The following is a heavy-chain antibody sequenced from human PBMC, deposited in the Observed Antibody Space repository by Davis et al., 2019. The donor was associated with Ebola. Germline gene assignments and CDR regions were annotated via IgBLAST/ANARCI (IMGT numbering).Heavy chain of an antibody. V-gene: IGHV3-30*18. CDR3: AKQLNDYGDYDY. CDR2: ISYDGSNK. J-gene: IGHJ4*02. Sequence: GESLKISCAASGFTFSSYGMHWVRQAPGKGLEWVAVISYDGSNKYYADSVKGRFTISRDNSKNTLYLQMNSLRAEDTAVYYCAKQLNDYGDYDYWGQGTLVTVSS. D-gene: IGHD4-17*01. CDR1: GFTFSSYG.